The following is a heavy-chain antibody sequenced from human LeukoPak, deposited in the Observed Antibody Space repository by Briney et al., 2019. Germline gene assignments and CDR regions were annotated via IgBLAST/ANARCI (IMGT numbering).Heavy chain of an antibody. CDR3: ATRRGRSLNDAFDI. J-gene: IGHJ3*02. D-gene: IGHD1-26*01. CDR2: IYYSGST. Sequence: SETLSLTCTVSGGSISSSSYYWGWIRQPPGKGLEWIGSIYYSGSTYYNPSLKSRVTISVDTSKNQFSLKLSSVTAADTAVYYCATRRGRSLNDAFDIWGQGTMVTVSS. CDR1: GGSISSSSYY. V-gene: IGHV4-39*07.